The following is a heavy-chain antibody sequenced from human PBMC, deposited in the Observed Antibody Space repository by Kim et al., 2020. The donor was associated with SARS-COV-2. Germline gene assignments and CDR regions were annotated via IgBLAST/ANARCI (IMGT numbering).Heavy chain of an antibody. Sequence: GESLKISCKGSGYSFTSYWISWVRQMPGKGLEWMGRIDPSDSYTNYSPSFQGHVTIPADKSISTAYLQWSSLKASDTAMYYCARLKVGATTSTGVGSGWFDPWGQGTLVTVSS. D-gene: IGHD1-26*01. V-gene: IGHV5-10-1*01. CDR3: ARLKVGATTSTGVGSGWFDP. CDR2: IDPSDSYT. CDR1: GYSFTSYW. J-gene: IGHJ5*02.